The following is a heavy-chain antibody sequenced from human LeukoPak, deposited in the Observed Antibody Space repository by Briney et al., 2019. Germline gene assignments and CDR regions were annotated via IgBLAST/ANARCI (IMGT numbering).Heavy chain of an antibody. CDR3: VRGRRTIFGVVIPHFDN. J-gene: IGHJ4*02. D-gene: IGHD3-3*01. CDR1: RGSISSYY. Sequence: SETLSLTCTVSRGSISSYYWSWTRQAPEKGLEWIGYIDNSGSTNSNPSLKSRVTMSVDTTKNQFSLKLSSVTAADTAVYYCVRGRRTIFGVVIPHFDNWGQGTLVTVSS. CDR2: IDNSGST. V-gene: IGHV4-59*01.